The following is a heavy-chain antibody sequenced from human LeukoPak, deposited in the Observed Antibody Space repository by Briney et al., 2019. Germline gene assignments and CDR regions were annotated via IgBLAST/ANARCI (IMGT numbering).Heavy chain of an antibody. Sequence: ASVKVSCKASGYTFTSYDINWVRQATGQGLEWMGWISAYNGNTNYAQKLQGRVTMTTDTSTSTAYMELRSLRSDDTAVYYCASHGYYYDSSGYYRYWGQGTLVTVSS. CDR3: ASHGYYYDSSGYYRY. CDR2: ISAYNGNT. J-gene: IGHJ4*02. V-gene: IGHV1-18*01. CDR1: GYTFTSYD. D-gene: IGHD3-22*01.